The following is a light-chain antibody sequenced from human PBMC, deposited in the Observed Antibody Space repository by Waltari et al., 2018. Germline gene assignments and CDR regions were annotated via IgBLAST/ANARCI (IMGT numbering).Light chain of an antibody. V-gene: IGLV2-14*01. J-gene: IGLJ2*01. CDR1: SSDVGGYEY. CDR3: SSYTSSSTLV. Sequence: QFALTQPASVSGSPGQSITISCTGTSSDVGGYEYVSWYQQHPGKAPKFMIYDVTKRPSGVSNRFSGSKSGTTASLTISGLQAEDEAEYYCSSYTSSSTLVFGGGTKVTVL. CDR2: DVT.